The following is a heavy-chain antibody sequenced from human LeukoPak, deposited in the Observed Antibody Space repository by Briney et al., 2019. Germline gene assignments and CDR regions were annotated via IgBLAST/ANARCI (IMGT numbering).Heavy chain of an antibody. CDR3: ARDYDILTGSLFDY. J-gene: IGHJ4*02. D-gene: IGHD3-9*01. V-gene: IGHV4-4*07. Sequence: SETLPLTCTVSGGSISSYYWSWIRQPAGKGLEWIGRIYTSGSTNYNPSLKSRVTMSVDTSKNQFSLKLSSVTAADTAVYYCARDYDILTGSLFDYWGQGTLVTVSS. CDR1: GGSISSYY. CDR2: IYTSGST.